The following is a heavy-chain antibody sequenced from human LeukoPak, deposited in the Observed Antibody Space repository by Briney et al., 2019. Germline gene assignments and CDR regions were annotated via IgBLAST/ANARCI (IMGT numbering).Heavy chain of an antibody. CDR2: TSYDGRNK. D-gene: IGHD5-18*01. J-gene: IGHJ4*02. V-gene: IGHV3-30*04. CDR3: ARDGYGLDTPMVSTNFDY. Sequence: GGSLRLSCAASGFTFRSSAMHWVRQASGKGLEWVAVTSYDGRNKYYADSAKGRFTISRDNSKNTLYLQMNSLRPEDTAVYYCARDGYGLDTPMVSTNFDYWGQGTLVTVSS. CDR1: GFTFRSSA.